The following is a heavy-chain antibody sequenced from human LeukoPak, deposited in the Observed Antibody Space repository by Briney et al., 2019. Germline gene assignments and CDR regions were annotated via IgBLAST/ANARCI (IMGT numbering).Heavy chain of an antibody. CDR1: GFTFDDYG. D-gene: IGHD3-10*01. J-gene: IGHJ5*02. CDR3: XRDAVRGIRNWFDP. CDR2: ITSSSSYK. V-gene: IGHV3-21*01. Sequence: KPGGSLRLSCAASGFTFDDYGMSWVRHAPGKGLEWVSYITSSSSYKYYADSVKGRFTISRDNAKNSLYLQMNSLRADDAAVYYCXRDAVRGIRNWFDPWGQGTLVTVSS.